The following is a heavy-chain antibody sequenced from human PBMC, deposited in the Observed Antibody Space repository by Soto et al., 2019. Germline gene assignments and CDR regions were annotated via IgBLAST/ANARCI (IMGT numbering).Heavy chain of an antibody. CDR2: INAGNGNT. D-gene: IGHD2-8*01. V-gene: IGHV1-3*05. CDR3: ARVRYCTNGVCYRNFDY. CDR1: GYTFTSYA. Sequence: QVQLVQSGAEEKKPGASVKVSCKASGYTFTSYAMHWVRQAPGQRLEWMGWINAGNGNTKYSQKFQGRVTITRDTSXSXXYMELSSLRSEDTAVYYCARVRYCTNGVCYRNFDYWGQGTLVTVSS. J-gene: IGHJ4*02.